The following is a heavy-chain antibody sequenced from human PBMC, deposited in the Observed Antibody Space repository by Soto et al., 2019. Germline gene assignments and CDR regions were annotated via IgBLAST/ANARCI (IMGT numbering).Heavy chain of an antibody. J-gene: IGHJ4*02. D-gene: IGHD6-13*01. CDR2: IDPSDSYT. CDR3: ARLPLAAAYSDANS. V-gene: IGHV5-10-1*01. Sequence: EVQLVQSGAEVKKPGESLRLSCQGSGYSFTSYWICWVRQMPGKGLAWMGWIDPSDSYTNYSPSFQGHVTISADKSISTAYLQWSSLKASDTAMYYCARLPLAAAYSDANSWGQGTLVTVSS. CDR1: GYSFTSYW.